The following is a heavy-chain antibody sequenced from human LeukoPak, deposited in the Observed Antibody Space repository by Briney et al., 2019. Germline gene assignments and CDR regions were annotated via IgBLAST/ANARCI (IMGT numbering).Heavy chain of an antibody. V-gene: IGHV4-59*12. CDR2: IYYSGST. CDR1: GGSINSYY. D-gene: IGHD5-12*01. CDR3: ARGAGGYDSLFYYYYYMDV. J-gene: IGHJ6*03. Sequence: SETLSLTCTVSGGSINSYYWSWIRQPPGKRLEWIGYIYYSGSTNYNPSLKSRVTISVDTSSNQFSLKLSSVTAADTAVYYCARGAGGYDSLFYYYYYMDVWGKGTTVTVSS.